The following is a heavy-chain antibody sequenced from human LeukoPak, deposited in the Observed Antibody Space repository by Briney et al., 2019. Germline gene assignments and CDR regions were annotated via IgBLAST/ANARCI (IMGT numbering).Heavy chain of an antibody. V-gene: IGHV3-23*01. D-gene: IGHD2-15*01. J-gene: IGHJ4*02. Sequence: GGSLRLSCAASGFTFSSYAMSWVRQAPGKGLEWVSAISGSGGSTYYADPVKGRFTISRDNSKNTLYLQMNSLRAEDTAVYYCAKDRGRVVVAASLNYWGQGTLVTVSS. CDR2: ISGSGGST. CDR3: AKDRGRVVVAASLNY. CDR1: GFTFSSYA.